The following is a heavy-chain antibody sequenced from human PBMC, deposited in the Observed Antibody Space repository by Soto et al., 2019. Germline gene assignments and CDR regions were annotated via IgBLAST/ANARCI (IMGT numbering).Heavy chain of an antibody. J-gene: IGHJ5*02. CDR3: ARDRGGIIVASNPLGEWFDP. CDR1: GGSIGSYF. V-gene: IGHV4-59*01. CDR2: MSQSGTT. D-gene: IGHD5-12*01. Sequence: QVQLQESGPGLVKPSETLSLTCTVSGGSIGSYFWSWIRQPPGKGLEWIGDMSQSGTTSYNPSLRSRATISVDTSKNQFSLKLTSVTAADTAVYYCARDRGGIIVASNPLGEWFDPWGQGTLVTVSS.